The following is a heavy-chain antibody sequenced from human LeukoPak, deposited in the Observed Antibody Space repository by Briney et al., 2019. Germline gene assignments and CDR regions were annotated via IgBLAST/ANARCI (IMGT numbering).Heavy chain of an antibody. J-gene: IGHJ4*02. V-gene: IGHV1-18*01. D-gene: IGHD6-19*01. Sequence: ASVKVSCKASGYTFTSYGISWVRQAPGQGLEWMGWISAYNGNTNYAQKLQGRVTMTTDTSTSTAYMELRSLRSDDTAVYYCARDFSPPRSSGWYVFDYWGQGTLVTVSS. CDR1: GYTFTSYG. CDR2: ISAYNGNT. CDR3: ARDFSPPRSSGWYVFDY.